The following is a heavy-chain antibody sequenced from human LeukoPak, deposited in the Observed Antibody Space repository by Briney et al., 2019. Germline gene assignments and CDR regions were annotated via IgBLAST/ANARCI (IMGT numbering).Heavy chain of an antibody. CDR2: ISYSGST. D-gene: IGHD2-8*01. CDR1: GGSISSGSYY. V-gene: IGHV4-61*01. J-gene: IGHJ4*02. CDR3: AREGYCTNGECYRGNFDY. Sequence: PSETLSLTCTVSGGSISSGSYYWSWIRQPPGKGLEWIGYISYSGSTNYNPSLKSRVTISGDTSKNQFSLKLSSVTAADTAVYYCAREGYCTNGECYRGNFDYWGQGTLVTVSS.